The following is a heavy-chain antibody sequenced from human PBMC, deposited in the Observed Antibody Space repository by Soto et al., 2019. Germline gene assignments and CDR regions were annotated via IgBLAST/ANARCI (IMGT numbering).Heavy chain of an antibody. CDR1: GGSISSGGYS. Sequence: QLQLQESGSGLVKPSQTLSLTCAVSGGSISSGGYSWSWIRQPPGKGLEWIGYIYHSGSTYYNPSLKSRVTLSVDTSKNQFTLKLSSVTAADTVVYYCASARRKFVAASTNAFDCWRQRSLVTASS. J-gene: IGHJ4*02. CDR3: ASARRKFVAASTNAFDC. CDR2: IYHSGST. D-gene: IGHD2-2*01. V-gene: IGHV4-30-2*02.